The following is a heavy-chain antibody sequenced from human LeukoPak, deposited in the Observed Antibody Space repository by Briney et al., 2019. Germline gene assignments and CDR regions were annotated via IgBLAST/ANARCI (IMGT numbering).Heavy chain of an antibody. CDR1: GGSISSYY. CDR2: IYTSGST. J-gene: IGHJ5*02. Sequence: SETLSLTCTVFGGSISSYYWSWIRQPAGKGLEWIGRIYTSGSTNYNPSLKSRVTMSVDTSKNQFSLKLSSVTAADTAVYYCAGARPYYYDSSGYYVDNWFDPWGQGTPVTVSS. D-gene: IGHD3-22*01. CDR3: AGARPYYYDSSGYYVDNWFDP. V-gene: IGHV4-4*07.